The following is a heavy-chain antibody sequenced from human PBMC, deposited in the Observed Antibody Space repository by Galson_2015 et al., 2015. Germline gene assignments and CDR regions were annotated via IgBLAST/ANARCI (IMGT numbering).Heavy chain of an antibody. Sequence: SVKVSCKASGYTFTSYGISWVRQAPGQGLEWMGWISAYNGNTNYAQKLQGRVTMTTDTSTSTAHMELRSLRSDDTAVYYRARGSVYSPEYFQHWGQGTLVTVSS. J-gene: IGHJ1*01. CDR2: ISAYNGNT. V-gene: IGHV1-18*01. D-gene: IGHD1-26*01. CDR1: GYTFTSYG. CDR3: ARGSVYSPEYFQH.